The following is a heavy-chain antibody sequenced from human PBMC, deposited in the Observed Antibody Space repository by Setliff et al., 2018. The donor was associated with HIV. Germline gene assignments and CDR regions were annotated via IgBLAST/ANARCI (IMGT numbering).Heavy chain of an antibody. J-gene: IGHJ6*03. V-gene: IGHV4-59*11. CDR3: ARDGYNYKKGTSYMDV. Sequence: PSETLSLTCTVSGSSISGHFWTWIRQPPGKGLEWIGYIYTTGSTNYNPSLTSRVTISVDTSKNKFSLKMRSVTAADTAVYYCARDGYNYKKGTSYMDVWGKGTTVTVSS. CDR2: IYTTGST. CDR1: GSSISGHF. D-gene: IGHD5-12*01.